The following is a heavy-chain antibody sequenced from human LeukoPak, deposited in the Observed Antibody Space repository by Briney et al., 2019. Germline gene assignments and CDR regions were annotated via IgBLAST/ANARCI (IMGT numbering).Heavy chain of an antibody. J-gene: IGHJ4*02. CDR2: IGRSGSST. Sequence: GGSLRLSCAASGLSFSTYDMNWVRQAPGKGLEWVSYIGRSGSSTHYADSVRGRFTVSRDNSKNTVYLQMNSLRAEDTAVYYCAAPGVPAATYYFDYWGQGTLVTVSS. V-gene: IGHV3-48*01. D-gene: IGHD2-2*01. CDR3: AAPGVPAATYYFDY. CDR1: GLSFSTYD.